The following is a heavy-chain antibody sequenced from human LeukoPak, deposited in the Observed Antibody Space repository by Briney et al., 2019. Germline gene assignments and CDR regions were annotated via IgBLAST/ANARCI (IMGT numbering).Heavy chain of an antibody. CDR3: ARSSLYHYVDV. V-gene: IGHV4-59*01. Sequence: SETLSLTCTVSGGSIINNYWKWIRQSPGKGLEWIGYIYHNGATNYNPSLKSRVTISLDTSKSQFSLKLSSVTAADTAINYCARSSLYHYVDVWGKGTTVTVSS. D-gene: IGHD2-2*01. J-gene: IGHJ6*03. CDR2: IYHNGAT. CDR1: GGSIINNY.